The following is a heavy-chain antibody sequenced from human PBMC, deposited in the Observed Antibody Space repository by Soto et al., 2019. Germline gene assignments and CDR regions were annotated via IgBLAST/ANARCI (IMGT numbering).Heavy chain of an antibody. D-gene: IGHD6-19*01. Sequence: GGSLRLSCAASGFTFSSYEMNWVRQAPGKGLEWVSYISSSGITIYYADSVKGRFTISRDNAKNSLYLQMNSLRAEDTAVYYCASPAVAGYYYYYYGMDVWGQGTTVTVSS. J-gene: IGHJ6*02. V-gene: IGHV3-48*03. CDR1: GFTFSSYE. CDR3: ASPAVAGYYYYYYGMDV. CDR2: ISSSGITI.